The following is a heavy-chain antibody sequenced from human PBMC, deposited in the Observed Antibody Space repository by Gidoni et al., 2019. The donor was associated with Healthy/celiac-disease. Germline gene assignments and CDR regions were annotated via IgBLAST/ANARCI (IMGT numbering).Heavy chain of an antibody. CDR1: GYTFSGYY. V-gene: IGHV1-2*02. Sequence: HVQLVQSGAEVRKPGYSLKLSCKASGYTFSGYYMHWVRQVPGIGLEWMGWISPIGGGKNYAQKFQGRVTMTRNTSISTAYMDLSRLRSDDTAVYYCARDGSSYFDYWGQGTLVTVSS. CDR2: ISPIGGGK. J-gene: IGHJ4*02. D-gene: IGHD1-26*01. CDR3: ARDGSSYFDY.